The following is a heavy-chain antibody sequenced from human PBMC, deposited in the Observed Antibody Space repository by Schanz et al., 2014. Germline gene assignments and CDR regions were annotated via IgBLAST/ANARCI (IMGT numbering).Heavy chain of an antibody. Sequence: QVQLVQSGDEVKKPGASVKVSCKASGGTFSSDTFSWVRQAPGQGLEWMGRIVPIAGITNYAQRFQGRVTITADKSSDTAYMELSSLKSEDTAVYYCARGPLGTSPWGHGTLVTVSS. J-gene: IGHJ5*02. D-gene: IGHD5-12*01. CDR3: ARGPLGTSP. CDR1: GGTFSSDT. CDR2: IVPIAGIT. V-gene: IGHV1-69*04.